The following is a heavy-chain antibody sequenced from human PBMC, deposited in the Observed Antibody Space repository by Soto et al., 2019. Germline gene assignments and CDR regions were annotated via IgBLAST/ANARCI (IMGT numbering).Heavy chain of an antibody. CDR1: GGSVSSGSYY. J-gene: IGHJ4*02. CDR3: ATPGTCSAGSWYSRLGY. D-gene: IGHD2-15*01. V-gene: IGHV4-61*01. CDR2: SYYSGST. Sequence: PSETLSLTCTVSGGSVSSGSYYWSWIRQPPGKGLEWIGYSYYSGSTNYNPSLKSRVTISVDTSKNQFSLKLSSVTPEETPLYQCATPGTCSAGSWYSRLGYWGQVTLVT.